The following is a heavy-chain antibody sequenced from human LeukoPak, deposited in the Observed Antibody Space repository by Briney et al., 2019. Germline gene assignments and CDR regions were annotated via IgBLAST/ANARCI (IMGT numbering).Heavy chain of an antibody. CDR2: INHSGST. D-gene: IGHD3-3*01. Sequence: SETLSLTCAVYGGSFSGYYWSWIRQPPGKGLEWIGEINHSGSTNYNPSLKSRVTISVDTSKNQFSLKLSSVTAADTAVYYCARIGYDFWSGYLYNWFDPWGQGTLVTVSS. CDR1: GGSFSGYY. CDR3: ARIGYDFWSGYLYNWFDP. V-gene: IGHV4-34*01. J-gene: IGHJ5*02.